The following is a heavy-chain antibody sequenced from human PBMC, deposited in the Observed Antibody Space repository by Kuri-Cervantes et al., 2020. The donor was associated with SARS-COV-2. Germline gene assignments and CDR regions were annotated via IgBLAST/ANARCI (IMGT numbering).Heavy chain of an antibody. CDR3: ARESSGIAVPPEIENYYYYGMDV. CDR1: GFTFSNAW. Sequence: SQTLSLTCAASGFTFSNAWMSWVRQAPGKGLEWIGSIYYSGSTYYNPSLKSRVTISVDTSKNQFSLQLNSVTPEDTAVYYCARESSGIAVPPEIENYYYYGMDVWGQGTTVTVSS. CDR2: IYYSGST. V-gene: IGHV4-59*05. D-gene: IGHD6-19*01. J-gene: IGHJ6*02.